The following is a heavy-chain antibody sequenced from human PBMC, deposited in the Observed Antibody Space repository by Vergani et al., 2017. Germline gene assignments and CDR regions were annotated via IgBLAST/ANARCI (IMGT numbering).Heavy chain of an antibody. CDR3: AKHDFWSGFGY. CDR1: GFTFSDYY. CDR2: ISSSGYTI. D-gene: IGHD3-3*01. J-gene: IGHJ4*02. V-gene: IGHV3-11*01. Sequence: QVQLVESGGGLVQPGGSLRLSCAASGFTFSDYYMSWIRQAPGEGLEWISYISSSGYTIYYAESVRGRFTISRDNAENSLSLQMNSLRAEDTAVYYCAKHDFWSGFGYWGQGTLVTVSS.